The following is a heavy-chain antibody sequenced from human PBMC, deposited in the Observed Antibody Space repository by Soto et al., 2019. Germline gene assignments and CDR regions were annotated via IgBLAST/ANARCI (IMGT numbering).Heavy chain of an antibody. J-gene: IGHJ6*03. CDR2: IYYSGST. CDR3: ARHKGTPAYYYMDV. V-gene: IGHV4-59*08. CDR1: GGSISSYY. Sequence: SETLSLTCTVSGGSISSYYWSWIRQPPGKGLEWIGYIYYSGSTNYNPSLKSRVTISVDTSKNQFSLKLSSVTAADTAVYYCARHKGTPAYYYMDVWGKGTTVTVSS.